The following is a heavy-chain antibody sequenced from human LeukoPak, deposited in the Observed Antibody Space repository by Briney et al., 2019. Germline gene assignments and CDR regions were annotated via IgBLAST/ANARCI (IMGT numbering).Heavy chain of an antibody. CDR1: GGSFSGYY. D-gene: IGHD3-16*01. CDR3: ARGRTTFFDY. Sequence: SETLSLTCAVYGGSFSGYYWSWVRQPPGKGLEWIGEINHSGSTNYNPSLKSRVTISVDTSKNQFSLKLSSVTAADTAVYYCARGRTTFFDYWGQGTLVTVSS. J-gene: IGHJ4*02. V-gene: IGHV4-34*01. CDR2: INHSGST.